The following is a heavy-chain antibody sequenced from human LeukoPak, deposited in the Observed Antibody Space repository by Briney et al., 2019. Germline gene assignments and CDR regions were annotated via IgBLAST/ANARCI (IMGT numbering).Heavy chain of an antibody. CDR1: GFSVSSNY. D-gene: IGHD3-10*01. CDR3: ARVYYYGSGSFSFDY. Sequence: GGSLRLSCAASGFSVSSNYMSWVRQAPGKGLERVSVFYSDGSTYYADSVKGRFTISRDYSKNTLFLQVNSLRAEDTAVYYCARVYYYGSGSFSFDYWGQGTLVTVSS. J-gene: IGHJ4*02. CDR2: FYSDGST. V-gene: IGHV3-66*01.